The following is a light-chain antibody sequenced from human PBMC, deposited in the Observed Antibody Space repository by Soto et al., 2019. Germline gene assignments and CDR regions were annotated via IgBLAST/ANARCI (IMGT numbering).Light chain of an antibody. CDR3: LQYNVYPLS. V-gene: IGKV1-5*03. J-gene: IGKJ4*01. CDR2: NAS. CDR1: QNINRW. Sequence: DIQMTQSPSTLSASVGDRVTITCRARQNINRWLAWYQQRPGQAPNLLIHNASTLEVGVPSRFSGSASGTEFTLTISSLQPDDFAVYFWLQYNVYPLSFGGGTKVEIK.